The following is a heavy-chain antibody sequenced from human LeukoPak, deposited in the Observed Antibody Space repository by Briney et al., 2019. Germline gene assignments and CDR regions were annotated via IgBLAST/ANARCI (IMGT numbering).Heavy chain of an antibody. CDR3: AKVAALAERYFDWDYYYYYMDV. Sequence: GASVKVSCKASGYTFTSYGISWVRRAPGQRLEWMGWISAYNGNTNYAQKLQGRVTMTTDTSTSTAYMELRSLRSDDTAVYYCAKVAALAERYFDWDYYYYYMDVWGKGTTVTVSS. D-gene: IGHD3-9*01. CDR2: ISAYNGNT. CDR1: GYTFTSYG. V-gene: IGHV1-18*01. J-gene: IGHJ6*03.